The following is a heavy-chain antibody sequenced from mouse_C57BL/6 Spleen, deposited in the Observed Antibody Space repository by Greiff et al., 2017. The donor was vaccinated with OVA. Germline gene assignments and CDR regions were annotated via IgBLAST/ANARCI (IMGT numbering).Heavy chain of an antibody. Sequence: VQLQQSGAELVRPGPSVKMSCKASGYTFTNYWIGWAKQRPGHGLEWIGDIYPGGGYTNYNEKFKGKATLTADKSSSTAYMQFSSLTSEDSAIYYCARRGYYDYDDWFAYWGQGTLVTVSA. V-gene: IGHV1-63*01. J-gene: IGHJ3*01. CDR2: IYPGGGYT. CDR3: ARRGYYDYDDWFAY. CDR1: GYTFTNYW. D-gene: IGHD2-4*01.